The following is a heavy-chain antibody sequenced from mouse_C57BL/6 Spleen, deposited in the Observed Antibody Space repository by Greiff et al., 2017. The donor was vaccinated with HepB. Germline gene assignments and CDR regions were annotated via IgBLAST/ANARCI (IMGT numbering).Heavy chain of an antibody. CDR2: ILPGSGST. CDR3: ARPLYDGYYVWFAY. Sequence: QVQLQQSGAELMKPGASVKLSCKATGYTFTGYWIEWVKQRHGHGLEWIGEILPGSGSTNYNEKFKSKATFTADTSSNTAYMQLSSLTTEDSAIYYCARPLYDGYYVWFAYWGQGTLVTVSA. V-gene: IGHV1-9*01. J-gene: IGHJ3*01. CDR1: GYTFTGYW. D-gene: IGHD2-3*01.